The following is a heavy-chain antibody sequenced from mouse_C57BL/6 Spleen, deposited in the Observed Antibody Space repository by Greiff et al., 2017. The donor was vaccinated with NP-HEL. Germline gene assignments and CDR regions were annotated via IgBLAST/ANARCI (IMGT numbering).Heavy chain of an antibody. CDR2: IYPGDGDT. V-gene: IGHV1-82*01. J-gene: IGHJ4*01. CDR3: ASLLAEDAMDY. CDR1: GYAFSSSW. Sequence: QVQLKQSGPELVKPGASVKISCKASGYAFSSSWMNWVKQRPGKGLEWIGRIYPGDGDTNYNGKFKGKAKLTADKSSSTAYMQLSSLTSEDSAVYFCASLLAEDAMDYWGQGTSVTVSS. D-gene: IGHD1-1*01.